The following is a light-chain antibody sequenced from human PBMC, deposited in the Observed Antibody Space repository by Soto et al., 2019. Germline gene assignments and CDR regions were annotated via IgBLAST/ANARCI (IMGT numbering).Light chain of an antibody. Sequence: DIQMTQSPSTLSASVGDRVTITCRASQSISSWLAWYQQKTGKAPKLLIYKASSLESGVPSRFSGSGSGTEFTLTISSLQPDDFETYYCQQYNSYWTFGQGTKVEIK. CDR3: QQYNSYWT. V-gene: IGKV1-5*03. CDR2: KAS. J-gene: IGKJ1*01. CDR1: QSISSW.